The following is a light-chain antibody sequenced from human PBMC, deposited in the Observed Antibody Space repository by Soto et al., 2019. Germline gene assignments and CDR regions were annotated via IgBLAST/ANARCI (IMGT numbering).Light chain of an antibody. J-gene: IGKJ1*01. CDR1: QSVGNK. CDR3: QHYNNYIAWT. CDR2: NAS. V-gene: IGKV3-15*01. Sequence: EIVMTQSPATLSLSPGERATLFCRASQSVGNKLVWYQQKPGQAPRLLIFNASTRATGIPARFSGSGSGTEFTLTISSLQSADFAVYYCQHYNNYIAWTFGQGTKVEIK.